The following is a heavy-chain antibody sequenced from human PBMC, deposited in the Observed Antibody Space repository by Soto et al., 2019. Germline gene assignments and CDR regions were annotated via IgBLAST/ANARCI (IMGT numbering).Heavy chain of an antibody. CDR3: SRRDCSGDNCYSHY. Sequence: LRLSCAASGFIFSDYDMHWVRQASGRGLEWVGRVRSKADTYATTYGASVKGRFTMSRDDSKDTAYLQMNSLKIEDTAVYYCSRRDCSGDNCYSHYWGQGTLVTVSS. CDR1: GFIFSDYD. V-gene: IGHV3-73*01. D-gene: IGHD2-15*01. J-gene: IGHJ4*02. CDR2: VRSKADTYAT.